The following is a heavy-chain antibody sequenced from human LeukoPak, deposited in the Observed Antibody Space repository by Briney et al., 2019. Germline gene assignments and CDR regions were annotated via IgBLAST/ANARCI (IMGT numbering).Heavy chain of an antibody. D-gene: IGHD3-10*01. J-gene: IGHJ4*02. V-gene: IGHV1-18*01. CDR2: ISAYNGNT. Sequence: ASVKVSCKASGGTFSSYAISWVRQAPGQGLEWMGWISAYNGNTNYAQKLQGRVTMTTGTSASTAYMELSSLRSEDTAVYYCARDPDSLWFGELGGWGQGTLVTVSS. CDR3: ARDPDSLWFGELGG. CDR1: GGTFSSYA.